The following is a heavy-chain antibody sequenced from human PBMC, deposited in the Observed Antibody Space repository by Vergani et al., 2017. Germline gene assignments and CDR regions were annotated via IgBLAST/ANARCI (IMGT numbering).Heavy chain of an antibody. V-gene: IGHV3-30-3*01. Sequence: QVQLVESGGGVVQPGRSLRLSCAASGFTFSSYAMHWVRQAPGKGPEWVAVISYDGSNKYYADSVKGRFTISRDNSKNTLYVQMNSLRAEDTAVYCCARSLECSSASCYGGNWFDAWGQGTLVTVSS. CDR2: ISYDGSNK. J-gene: IGHJ5*02. CDR3: ARSLECSSASCYGGNWFDA. CDR1: GFTFSSYA. D-gene: IGHD2-2*01.